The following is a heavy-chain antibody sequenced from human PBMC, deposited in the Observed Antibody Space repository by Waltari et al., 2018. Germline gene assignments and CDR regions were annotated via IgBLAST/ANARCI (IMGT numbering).Heavy chain of an antibody. J-gene: IGHJ4*02. Sequence: EVQLVESGGGLIQPGGSLRLSLSAPGSTVRNGYMSVVRQAPGKGLEWVSVIYSGGSTIYADSVKGRFTSSRDNSKNTLYLQMNSLRAEDTAVYYCARHAGYSNYLVYWGQGTLVTVSS. V-gene: IGHV3-53*01. CDR2: IYSGGST. D-gene: IGHD4-4*01. CDR1: GSTVRNGY. CDR3: ARHAGYSNYLVY.